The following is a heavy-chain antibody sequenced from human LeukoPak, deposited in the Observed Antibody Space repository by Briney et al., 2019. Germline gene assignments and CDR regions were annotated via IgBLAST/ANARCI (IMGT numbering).Heavy chain of an antibody. J-gene: IGHJ4*02. Sequence: PSETLSLTCTVSGGSISSGDYYWSWIRQPPGKGLEWIGYISYSGSTYYSPSLKSRVTMSIDTSKNQFSLKLSSVTAADTAVYYCARGRFTVATPFDYWGQGTLVTVSS. CDR3: ARGRFTVATPFDY. CDR1: GGSISSGDYY. D-gene: IGHD5-12*01. V-gene: IGHV4-30-4*08. CDR2: ISYSGST.